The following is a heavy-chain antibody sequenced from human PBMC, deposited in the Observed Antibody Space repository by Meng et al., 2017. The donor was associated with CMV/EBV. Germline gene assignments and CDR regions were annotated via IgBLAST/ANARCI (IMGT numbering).Heavy chain of an antibody. D-gene: IGHD2-2*01. CDR3: ARDPFIVVVPEVYGMDV. V-gene: IGHV1-18*01. CDR1: GYTFTNYG. CDR2: ISAYNGNT. Sequence: ASVKVSCKASGYTFTNYGISWVRQAPGQGLEWMGWISAYNGNTNYAQKLQGRVTMTTDTSTSTAYMELRSLRSDDTAVYYCARDPFIVVVPEVYGMDVWGQGTTVTVSS. J-gene: IGHJ6*02.